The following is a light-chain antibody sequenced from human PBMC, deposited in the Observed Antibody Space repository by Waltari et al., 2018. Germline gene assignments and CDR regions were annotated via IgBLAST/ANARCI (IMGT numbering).Light chain of an antibody. CDR1: QSIGSW. CDR3: QRYNSYPIT. CDR2: EAT. V-gene: IGKV1-5*03. Sequence: DIQMTQSSSTLSASVGDRVTITCRASQSIGSWLAWYQQKPGKAPKLLIYEATSLESGVPSSFSASGSGTEFTLTISSLQPDDFATYYCQRYNSYPITFGPGTKVDI. J-gene: IGKJ3*01.